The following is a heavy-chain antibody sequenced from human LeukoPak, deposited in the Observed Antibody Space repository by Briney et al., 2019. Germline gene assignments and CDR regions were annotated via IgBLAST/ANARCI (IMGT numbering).Heavy chain of an antibody. D-gene: IGHD6-19*01. V-gene: IGHV4-39*07. CDR2: IYYSGST. Sequence: SETLSLTCTVSGGSISSSSYYWGWIRQPPGKGLEWIGSIYYSGSTYYNPSLKSRVTISVDTSKNQFSLKLSSVTAADTAVYYCARDPRIMYSSGWNSNIFDYWGQGTLVTVSS. CDR3: ARDPRIMYSSGWNSNIFDY. J-gene: IGHJ4*02. CDR1: GGSISSSSYY.